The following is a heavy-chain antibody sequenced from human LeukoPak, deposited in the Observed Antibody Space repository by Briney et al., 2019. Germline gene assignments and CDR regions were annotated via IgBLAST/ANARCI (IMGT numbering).Heavy chain of an antibody. Sequence: PSETLSLTCTVSGGFISSYHCSWIRQPPGKGLEWIGYIYYSGSTNYNPSLKRRVTISVDTSKNSFSLKLSAVTAADTAVYYCARCYYDSSGYYPVGNWFDPWGQGTLVTVSS. CDR2: IYYSGST. CDR1: GGFISSYH. CDR3: ARCYYDSSGYYPVGNWFDP. D-gene: IGHD3-22*01. V-gene: IGHV4-59*01. J-gene: IGHJ5*02.